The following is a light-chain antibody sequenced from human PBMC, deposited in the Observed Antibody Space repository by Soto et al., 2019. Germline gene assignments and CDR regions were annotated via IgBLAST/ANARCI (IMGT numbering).Light chain of an antibody. CDR3: ATWDASMSGRV. V-gene: IGLV1-47*02. CDR2: NNN. CDR1: SSNIENNF. J-gene: IGLJ3*02. Sequence: QSVLTQTPSASGTPGQRVTMSCSGSSSNIENNFVYWYQHLPGTAPRLLIYNNNQRPSRVPDRFSGSKSGASDSLTIRGLRSDDAGDYYCATWDASMSGRVFGGGTKVTVL.